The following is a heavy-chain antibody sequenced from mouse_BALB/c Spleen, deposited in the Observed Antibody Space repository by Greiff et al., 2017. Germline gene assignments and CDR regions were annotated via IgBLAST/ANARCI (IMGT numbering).Heavy chain of an antibody. J-gene: IGHJ4*01. CDR1: GYAFTNYL. CDR3: ARSGGNYDAMDY. Sequence: QVQLQQSGAELVRPGTSVKVSCTASGYAFTNYLIEWVKQRPGQGLEWIGVINPGSGGTNYNEKFKGKATLTADKSSSTAYMQLSSLTSDDSAVYFCARSGGNYDAMDYWGQGTSVTVSS. V-gene: IGHV1-54*01. CDR2: INPGSGGT. D-gene: IGHD2-1*01.